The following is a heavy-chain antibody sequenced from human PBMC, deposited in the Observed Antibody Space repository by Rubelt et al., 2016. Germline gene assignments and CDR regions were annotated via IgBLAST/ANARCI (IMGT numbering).Heavy chain of an antibody. V-gene: IGHV4-30-2*01. D-gene: IGHD2-2*02. CDR3: ARVGPAAIGASHSFDY. Sequence: QVQLRESGSGLVKSSQTLSLTCVVSGGSMSSGSYSWSWIRQPPGKGLEWVGYIYHGGRAHSKPSLKSRPTISVDRSKNQFSLILGSLTAADTAVYYCARVGPAAIGASHSFDYWGQGTLVTVSS. CDR1: GGSMSSGSYS. J-gene: IGHJ4*02. CDR2: IYHGGRA.